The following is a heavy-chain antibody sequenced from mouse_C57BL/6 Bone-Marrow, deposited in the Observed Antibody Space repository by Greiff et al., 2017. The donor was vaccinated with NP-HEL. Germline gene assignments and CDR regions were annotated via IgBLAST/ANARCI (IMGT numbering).Heavy chain of an antibody. CDR2: ISPGSGST. CDR3: ATPYGKKAMDY. CDR1: GYTFTSYW. D-gene: IGHD2-1*01. Sequence: QVQLQQPGAELVKPGASVKMSCKASGYTFTSYWITWVKQRPGQGLEWIGDISPGSGSTNYNEKFKSKATLTVDTSSSTAYMQLSSLTSEDSAVYYCATPYGKKAMDYWGQGTSVTVSS. J-gene: IGHJ4*01. V-gene: IGHV1-55*01.